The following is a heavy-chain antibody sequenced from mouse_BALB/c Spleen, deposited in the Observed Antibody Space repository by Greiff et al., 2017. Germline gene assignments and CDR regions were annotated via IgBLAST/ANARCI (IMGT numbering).Heavy chain of an antibody. CDR2: INSDGGST. CDR3: ARRGLLFRFAY. V-gene: IGHV5-2*01. J-gene: IGHJ3*01. D-gene: IGHD2-1*01. CDR1: EYEFPSHD. Sequence: EVKLQESGGGLVQPGESLKLSCESNEYEFPSHDMSWVRKTPEKRLELVAAINSDGGSTYYPDTMERRFIISRDNTKKTLDLQMSSLRSEDTALYYCARRGLLFRFAYWGQGTLVTVSA.